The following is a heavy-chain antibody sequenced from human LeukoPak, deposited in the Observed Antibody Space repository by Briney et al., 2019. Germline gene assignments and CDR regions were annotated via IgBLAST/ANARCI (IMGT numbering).Heavy chain of an antibody. CDR1: GYTFTGYY. V-gene: IGHV1-2*02. CDR3: ARDGGYCSSTSCYPYFDY. CDR2: INPNSGGT. D-gene: IGHD2-2*01. Sequence: GASVKVSCKASGYTFTGYYMHWVRQAPGQGLEWMGWINPNSGGTNYAQKFQGRVTMTRDTSISTAYMELSRLRSDDTAVYYCARDGGYCSSTSCYPYFDYWGQGTLVTVSS. J-gene: IGHJ4*02.